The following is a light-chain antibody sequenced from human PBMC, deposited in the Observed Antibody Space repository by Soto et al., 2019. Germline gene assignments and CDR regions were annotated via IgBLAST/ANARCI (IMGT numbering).Light chain of an antibody. CDR3: QQSYSTPYT. CDR2: AAS. Sequence: DIQMTQSPSSLSASVGDRVTITCRASQSISSYLNWYHQKPGKAPELLIYAASSLQSGVPSRFSCSGSGTDFTLTISSLQPEDFATYYCQQSYSTPYTFGQGTKLEIK. V-gene: IGKV1-39*01. J-gene: IGKJ2*01. CDR1: QSISSY.